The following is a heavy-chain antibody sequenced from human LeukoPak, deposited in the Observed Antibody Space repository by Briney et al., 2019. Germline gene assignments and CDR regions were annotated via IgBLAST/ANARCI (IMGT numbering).Heavy chain of an antibody. CDR3: ARAHLIAAPGYNWFDP. CDR2: INPNSGGT. D-gene: IGHD6-13*01. V-gene: IGHV1-2*02. J-gene: IGHJ5*02. Sequence: ASVKVSCKASGYTFTGFYMHWVRQAPGQGLEWMGWINPNSGGTNYAPKFQGRVTMTRDTSINTAYMELSSLRSDDTAVFYCARAHLIAAPGYNWFDPWGQGTLVTVSS. CDR1: GYTFTGFY.